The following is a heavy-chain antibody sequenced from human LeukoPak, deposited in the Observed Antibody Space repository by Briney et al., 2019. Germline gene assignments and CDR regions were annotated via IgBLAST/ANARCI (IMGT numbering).Heavy chain of an antibody. Sequence: GGSLRLSCAAPGFTFDDYAMHWVRQAPGKGLEWVSGISWNSGAIGYADSVKGRFTISRDNAKNSLYLQMNGLRAGDTALYYCAKDKSDCSSISCYTPFDYWGQGTLVTVSS. CDR2: ISWNSGAI. D-gene: IGHD2-2*02. CDR3: AKDKSDCSSISCYTPFDY. V-gene: IGHV3-9*01. CDR1: GFTFDDYA. J-gene: IGHJ4*02.